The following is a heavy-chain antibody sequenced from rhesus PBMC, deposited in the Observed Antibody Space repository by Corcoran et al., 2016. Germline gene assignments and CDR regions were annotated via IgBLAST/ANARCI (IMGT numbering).Heavy chain of an antibody. Sequence: QVQLQESGPGLVKPSETLSLTCAVSGASISSYWWSWIRQPPGKGLEWIGEINGNSGSTYYNPSLKSRVTISKDASKNQFSLKLSSVTAADTAVYYCARDPLATYYGLDSWGQGVVVTVSS. CDR1: GASISSYW. CDR2: INGNSGST. J-gene: IGHJ6*01. CDR3: ARDPLATYYGLDS. D-gene: IGHD2-2*01. V-gene: IGHV4-80*01.